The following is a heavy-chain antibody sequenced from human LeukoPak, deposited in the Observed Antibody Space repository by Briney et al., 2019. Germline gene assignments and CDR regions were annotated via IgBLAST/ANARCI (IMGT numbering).Heavy chain of an antibody. CDR2: INPNSGGT. D-gene: IGHD2-2*01. CDR3: AREYCSSTSCYLGAFDI. V-gene: IGHV1-2*02. J-gene: IGHJ3*02. CDR1: GYTFTGYY. Sequence: GASVKASCKASGYTFTGYYMHWVRQAPGQGLEWMGWINPNSGGTNYAQKFQGRVTMTRDTSISTAYMELSRLRSDDTAVYYCAREYCSSTSCYLGAFDIWGQGTMVTVSS.